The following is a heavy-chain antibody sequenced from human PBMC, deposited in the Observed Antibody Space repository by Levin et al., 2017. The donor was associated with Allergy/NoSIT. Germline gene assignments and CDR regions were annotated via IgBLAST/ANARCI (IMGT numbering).Heavy chain of an antibody. CDR2: IYYSGST. V-gene: IGHV4-31*03. J-gene: IGHJ4*02. CDR3: AREDGSTFDF. Sequence: SQTLSLTCTVSGGSISGGGYHWTWIRQHPEKGLEWIGYIYYSGSTFYNPSLKSRLMISVDTSKNQFSLNVSSVTAADTAVYYCAREDGSTFDFWGQGALVT. D-gene: IGHD2-2*03. CDR1: GGSISGGGYH.